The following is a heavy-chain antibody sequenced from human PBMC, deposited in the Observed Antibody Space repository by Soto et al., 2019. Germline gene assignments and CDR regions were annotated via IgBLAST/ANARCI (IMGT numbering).Heavy chain of an antibody. J-gene: IGHJ6*02. V-gene: IGHV3-48*03. CDR3: ARGGDIVVVPAAITDYYYGMDV. Sequence: EVQLVESGGGLEQHGGSLRLSCAASGFTFSSYEMNWVRQAPGKGLEWVSYISSSGSTIYYADSVKGRFTISRDNAKNSLYLQMNSLRAEDTAVYYCARGGDIVVVPAAITDYYYGMDVWGQGTTVTVSS. D-gene: IGHD2-2*02. CDR2: ISSSGSTI. CDR1: GFTFSSYE.